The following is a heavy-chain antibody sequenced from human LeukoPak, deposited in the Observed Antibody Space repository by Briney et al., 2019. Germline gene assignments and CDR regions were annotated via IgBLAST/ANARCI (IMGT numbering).Heavy chain of an antibody. CDR2: IYYSGST. V-gene: IGHV4-30-4*08. Sequence: SQTLSLTCTVSGGSISSGDYYWSWIRQPPGKGLEWIGYIYYSGSTYYNPSLRSRVTISVDTSKNQFSLNLSSVTAGDTAVHYCAFGVVATPDAFDIWGQGTMVTVSS. D-gene: IGHD5-12*01. CDR3: AFGVVATPDAFDI. CDR1: GGSISSGDYY. J-gene: IGHJ3*02.